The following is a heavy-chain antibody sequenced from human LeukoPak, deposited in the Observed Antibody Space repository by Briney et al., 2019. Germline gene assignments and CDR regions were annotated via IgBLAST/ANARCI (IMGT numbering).Heavy chain of an antibody. Sequence: SETLPLTCTVSGGSISSYYWSWIRQPPGKGLEWIGYIYYSGSTNYNPSLKSRVTISVDTSKNQFSLKLSSVTAADTAVYYCARPLFTHDAFDIWGQGTMVTVSS. J-gene: IGHJ3*02. CDR1: GGSISSYY. V-gene: IGHV4-59*08. D-gene: IGHD2-15*01. CDR2: IYYSGST. CDR3: ARPLFTHDAFDI.